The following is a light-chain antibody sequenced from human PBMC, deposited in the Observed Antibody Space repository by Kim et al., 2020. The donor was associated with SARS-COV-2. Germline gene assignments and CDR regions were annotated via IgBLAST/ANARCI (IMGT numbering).Light chain of an antibody. CDR3: HQYAYSPLT. CDR2: NAA. V-gene: IGKV3-20*01. CDR1: HSVGNNY. Sequence: ELALTQSPGTLSLSPGEGATLSCRASHSVGNNYLAWYQHIPGQAPRLLIYNAASRATGIPDRFRGSGSGTEFTLTINRLEPDDFAVYYCHQYAYSPLTFGGGTKVDIK. J-gene: IGKJ4*01.